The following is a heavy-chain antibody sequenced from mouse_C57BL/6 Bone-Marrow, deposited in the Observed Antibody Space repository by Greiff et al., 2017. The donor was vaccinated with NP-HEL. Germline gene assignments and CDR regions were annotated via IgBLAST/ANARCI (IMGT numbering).Heavy chain of an antibody. CDR1: GYTFTSYT. Sequence: QVQLKESGAELARPGASVKMSCKASGYTFTSYTMHWVKQRPGQGLEWIGYINPSSGYTKYNQKFKDKATLTADKSSSTAYMQLSSLTSEDSAVYYCARRGWDWYFDYWGQGTTLTVSS. CDR2: INPSSGYT. J-gene: IGHJ2*01. CDR3: ARRGWDWYFDY. D-gene: IGHD4-1*01. V-gene: IGHV1-4*01.